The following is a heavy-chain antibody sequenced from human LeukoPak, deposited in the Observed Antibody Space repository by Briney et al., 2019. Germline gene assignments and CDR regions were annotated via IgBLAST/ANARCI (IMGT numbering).Heavy chain of an antibody. CDR2: ISAYNGNT. D-gene: IGHD1-14*01. CDR1: GYTFTSYG. Sequence: GASVKVSCKASGYTFTSYGISWVRQAPGQGLEWMGWISAYNGNTNYAQKLQGRVTMTRNTSISTAYMELSSLRSEDTAVYYCARAFGGIDYWGQGTLVTVSS. V-gene: IGHV1-18*01. J-gene: IGHJ4*02. CDR3: ARAFGGIDY.